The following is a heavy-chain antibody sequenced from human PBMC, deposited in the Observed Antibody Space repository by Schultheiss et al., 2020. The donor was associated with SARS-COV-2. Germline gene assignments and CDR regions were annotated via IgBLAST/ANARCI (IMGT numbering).Heavy chain of an antibody. CDR1: GGTLSSYA. Sequence: SVKVSCKASGGTLSSYAITWVRQAPGQGLEWMGAIIPIFGTANYAQKFQGRVTITADKSTSTAYMELSSLTSDDTAVYYCARGGGHDYGDYWYFDLWGRGALVTVSS. J-gene: IGHJ2*01. CDR2: IIPIFGTA. V-gene: IGHV1-69*06. D-gene: IGHD4-17*01. CDR3: ARGGGHDYGDYWYFDL.